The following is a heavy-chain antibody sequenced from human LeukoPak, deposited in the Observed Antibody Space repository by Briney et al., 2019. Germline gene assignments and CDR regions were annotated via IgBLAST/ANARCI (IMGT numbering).Heavy chain of an antibody. D-gene: IGHD3-22*01. CDR1: GFIFSSYS. Sequence: GGSLRLSCAAFGFIFSSYSMNWVRQAPGKGLEWVSSISSSSSYIYYADSVKGRFTISRDNAKNSLYLQMNSLRAEDTAVYYCARDVPTSSGYYAVDYWGQGTLVTVSS. CDR3: ARDVPTSSGYYAVDY. J-gene: IGHJ4*02. V-gene: IGHV3-21*01. CDR2: ISSSSSYI.